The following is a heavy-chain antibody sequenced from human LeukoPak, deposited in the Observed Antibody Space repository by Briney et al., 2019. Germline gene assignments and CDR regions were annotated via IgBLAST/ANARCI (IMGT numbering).Heavy chain of an antibody. D-gene: IGHD3-10*01. CDR1: GGSFSGYY. J-gene: IGHJ4*02. CDR2: INHSGNT. Sequence: PSETLSLTCAVYGGSFSGYYWSWIRQPPGKGLEWIGEINHSGNTYYNPSLKSRVTISIDRSTHQFSLNLSSVTAADTAVYYCAGATVTYYFDYWGQGTLVTVSS. CDR3: AGATVTYYFDY. V-gene: IGHV4-34*01.